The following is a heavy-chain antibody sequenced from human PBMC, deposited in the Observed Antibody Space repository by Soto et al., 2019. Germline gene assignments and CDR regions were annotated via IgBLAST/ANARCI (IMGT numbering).Heavy chain of an antibody. Sequence: SLKISCAASGFTFDDYAMHWVRQAPGKGLEWVSGISWNSGNIDYADSVKGRFTISRDNAKNSLFLQMNSLRAEDTALYYCAKDITFTRPLSTGFDYWGRGTLVTVSS. J-gene: IGHJ4*02. CDR3: AKDITFTRPLSTGFDY. D-gene: IGHD3-16*01. CDR1: GFTFDDYA. V-gene: IGHV3-9*01. CDR2: ISWNSGNI.